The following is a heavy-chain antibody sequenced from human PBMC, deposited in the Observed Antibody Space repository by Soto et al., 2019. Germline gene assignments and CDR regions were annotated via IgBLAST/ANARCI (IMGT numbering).Heavy chain of an antibody. D-gene: IGHD2-2*01. CDR1: GFTFSSYG. Sequence: GGSLRLSCAASGFTFSSYGMHWVRQAPGKGLEWVAVIWYDGSNKYYADSVKGRFTITRDNSKNTLYLQMNSLRAEDTAVYCWARGNVVVPAATGGDAFDIWGQGTMVTVSS. CDR2: IWYDGSNK. J-gene: IGHJ3*02. V-gene: IGHV3-33*08. CDR3: ARGNVVVPAATGGDAFDI.